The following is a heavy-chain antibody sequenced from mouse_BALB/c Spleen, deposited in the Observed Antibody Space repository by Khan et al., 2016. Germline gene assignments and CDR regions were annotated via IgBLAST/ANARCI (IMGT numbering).Heavy chain of an antibody. V-gene: IGHV8-12*01. J-gene: IGHJ3*01. CDR2: IYWDDDK. D-gene: IGHD2-13*01. CDR3: AADDSFAY. CDR1: GFSLSTSGMG. Sequence: QVTLKESGPGILQPSQTLSLTCSFSGFSLSTSGMGVSWIRQPSGKGLEWLAHIYWDDDKRYNPPLKSRLTISKDTSRNQVFLKTTSVDTADAATYYCAADDSFAYWGQGTLVTVSA.